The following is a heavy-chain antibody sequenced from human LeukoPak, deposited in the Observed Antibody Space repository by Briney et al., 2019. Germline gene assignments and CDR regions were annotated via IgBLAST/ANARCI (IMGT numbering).Heavy chain of an antibody. CDR3: AKYFLMQDYYYYMDV. V-gene: IGHV3-23*01. J-gene: IGHJ6*03. CDR2: ISGSGGST. D-gene: IGHD3-16*01. CDR1: GFTFSSYA. Sequence: GGSLRLSCAASGFTFSSYAMSWVRQAPGKGLEWVSAISGSGGSTYYADSVKGRFTISRDNSKNTLYLQMNSLRAEDTAVYYCAKYFLMQDYYYYMDVWGKGTTVTVSS.